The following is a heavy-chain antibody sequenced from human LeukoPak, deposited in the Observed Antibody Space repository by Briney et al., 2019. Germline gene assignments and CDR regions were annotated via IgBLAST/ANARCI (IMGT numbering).Heavy chain of an antibody. CDR3: ATYRQVLLPFES. V-gene: IGHV3-21*04. Sequence: GGSLRLSCAAPGITFSNYNMNWVRQAPGKGLEWISAITSSSSYTFYADSVRGRFTISRDNSRSTLFLQMNSLRAEDTAIYYCATYRQVLLPFESWGQGTLVTVSS. CDR1: GITFSNYN. J-gene: IGHJ4*02. CDR2: ITSSSSYT. D-gene: IGHD2-8*02.